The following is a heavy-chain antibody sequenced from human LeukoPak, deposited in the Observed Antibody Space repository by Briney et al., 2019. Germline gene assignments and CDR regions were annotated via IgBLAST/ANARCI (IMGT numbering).Heavy chain of an antibody. V-gene: IGHV4-34*01. CDR1: GVSFDDYY. CDR2: VSHSGYT. Sequence: SETLSLTCAVSGVSFDDYYWSWVRQTPGKGLEWIGEVSHSGYTNDSPSLKSRVTLSIDTSRKQFSLNLRSVTVADTGIYYCTRMTAGHDYWGQGTLVTVSS. J-gene: IGHJ4*02. CDR3: TRMTAGHDY. D-gene: IGHD2-21*02.